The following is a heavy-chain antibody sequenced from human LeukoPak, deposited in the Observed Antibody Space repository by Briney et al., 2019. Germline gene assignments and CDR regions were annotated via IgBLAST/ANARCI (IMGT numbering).Heavy chain of an antibody. Sequence: GGSLRLSCAASGFTFSSYSMNWVRQAPGTGLEWVSSISSSSGYIYYADSVKGRFTISRDNAKNSLYLQMNSLRAEDTAVYYCARDPDYYDSSGYSDDAFDIWGQGTMVTVSS. CDR2: ISSSSGYI. V-gene: IGHV3-21*01. CDR1: GFTFSSYS. CDR3: ARDPDYYDSSGYSDDAFDI. J-gene: IGHJ3*02. D-gene: IGHD3-22*01.